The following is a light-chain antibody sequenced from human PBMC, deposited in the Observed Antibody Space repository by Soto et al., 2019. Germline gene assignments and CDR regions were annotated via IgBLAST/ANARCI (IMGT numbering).Light chain of an antibody. CDR1: QSVLYSSNNKNY. J-gene: IGKJ2*01. CDR2: WAS. CDR3: QQYYSTPYT. Sequence: DIVMTQSPDSLAVSLGERATINCKSSQSVLYSSNNKNYLAWYQQKPGQPPKLLIYWASIRESGVPDRFSGSGSGTDFTLTIRSLQAEEVAVYYCQQYYSTPYTFGQGTKLEIK. V-gene: IGKV4-1*01.